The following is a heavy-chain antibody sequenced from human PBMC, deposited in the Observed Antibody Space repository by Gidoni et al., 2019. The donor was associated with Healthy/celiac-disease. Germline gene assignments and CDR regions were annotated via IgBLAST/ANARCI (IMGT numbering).Heavy chain of an antibody. CDR1: GFLLSSYA. CDR3: AKDIREDRADAFDI. Sequence: EVQLLESGGGLVQPGGSLRPSCSASGFLLSSYAMRWVRQAPGKGLEWASAISGSGGSTYYADSVKGRCTISRDNSKNTLYLQMNSLRAEDTAVYYCAKDIREDRADAFDIWGQGTMVTVSS. J-gene: IGHJ3*02. D-gene: IGHD1-20*01. V-gene: IGHV3-23*01. CDR2: ISGSGGST.